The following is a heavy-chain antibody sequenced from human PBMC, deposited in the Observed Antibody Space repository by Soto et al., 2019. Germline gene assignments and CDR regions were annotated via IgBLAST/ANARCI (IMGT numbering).Heavy chain of an antibody. Sequence: EVQLVESGGGLVQPGGSLRLSCAASGFTFSSYWMSWVRQAPGKGLEWVANIKQDGSEKYYVDSVKGRFTISRDNSKNTLYLQMNSLRAEDTAVYYCAKLFGRVVVVAAHPTAPEYYFDYWGQGTLVTVSS. CDR2: IKQDGSEK. CDR1: GFTFSSYW. V-gene: IGHV3-7*01. D-gene: IGHD2-15*01. J-gene: IGHJ4*02. CDR3: AKLFGRVVVVAAHPTAPEYYFDY.